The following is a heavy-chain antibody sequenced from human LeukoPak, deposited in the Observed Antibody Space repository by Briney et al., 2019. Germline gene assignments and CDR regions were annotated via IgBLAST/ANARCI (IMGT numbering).Heavy chain of an antibody. CDR3: ARDPMIVVVIPPRGAFDI. D-gene: IGHD3-22*01. J-gene: IGHJ3*02. CDR1: GGSFIGYY. V-gene: IGHV4-34*01. Sequence: PSETLSLTCAVYGGSFIGYYWSWIRQPPGKGLEWIGEINHSGSTNYNPSLKSRVTISVDTSKNQFSLKLSSVTAADTAVYYRARDPMIVVVIPPRGAFDIWGQGTMVTVSS. CDR2: INHSGST.